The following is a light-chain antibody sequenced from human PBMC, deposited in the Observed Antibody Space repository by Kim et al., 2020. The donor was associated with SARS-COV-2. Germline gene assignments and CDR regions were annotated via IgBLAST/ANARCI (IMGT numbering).Light chain of an antibody. Sequence: SVGDRGTITCRASQSISSYLNWYQQKPGKAPKLLIYAASSLQCGVPSRFSGSGSGTDFTLPISSLQPEEFATYYCQQSYSTPRGSFGQGTKLEI. J-gene: IGKJ2*03. CDR1: QSISSY. V-gene: IGKV1-39*01. CDR3: QQSYSTPRGS. CDR2: AAS.